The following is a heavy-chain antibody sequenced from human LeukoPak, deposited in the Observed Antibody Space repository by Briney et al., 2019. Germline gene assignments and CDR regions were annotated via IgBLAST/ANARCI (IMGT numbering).Heavy chain of an antibody. CDR3: AKLPYSGSYEDAFDI. D-gene: IGHD1-26*01. J-gene: IGHJ3*02. Sequence: GGSLRLSCAASGFTFSSYGMHWVRQAPGKGLEWVAVISYDGSNKYYADSVKGRFTISRDNSKNTLYLQMNSLTAEDTAVYYCAKLPYSGSYEDAFDIWGQGTMVTVSS. CDR2: ISYDGSNK. V-gene: IGHV3-30*18. CDR1: GFTFSSYG.